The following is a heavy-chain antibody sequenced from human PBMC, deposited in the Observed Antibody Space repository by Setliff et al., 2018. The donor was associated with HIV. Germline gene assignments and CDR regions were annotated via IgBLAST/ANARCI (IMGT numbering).Heavy chain of an antibody. D-gene: IGHD6-25*01. CDR1: GYTFTSYG. Sequence: ASVKVSCKASGYTFTSYGISWVRQAPGQGLEWMGWISAYNGNTNYAQKLQGRVTMTTDTSTSTAYMELRSLRSDDTAVYYCARDRRHEALRYYYYYMDVWGKGTTVTVSS. V-gene: IGHV1-18*01. J-gene: IGHJ6*03. CDR2: ISAYNGNT. CDR3: ARDRRHEALRYYYYYMDV.